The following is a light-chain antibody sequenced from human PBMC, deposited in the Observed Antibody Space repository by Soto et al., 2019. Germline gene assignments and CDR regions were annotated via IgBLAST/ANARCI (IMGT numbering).Light chain of an antibody. CDR3: QKRSNWPPLT. V-gene: IGKV3-11*02. Sequence: EIVLTQSPATLSLSPGERATLSCRASQSVSSYLAWYQQKHDKATRLLIYDESNRATGIPARFRGRRSGRDLTLTTLSLDPEDLLINYSQKRSNWPPLTSGGGTNMEIK. CDR2: DES. CDR1: QSVSSY. J-gene: IGKJ4*01.